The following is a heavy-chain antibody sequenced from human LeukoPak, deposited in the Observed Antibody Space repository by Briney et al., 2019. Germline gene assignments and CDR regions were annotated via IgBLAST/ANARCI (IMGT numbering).Heavy chain of an antibody. J-gene: IGHJ3*02. D-gene: IGHD3/OR15-3a*01. CDR1: GYTFTKYA. Sequence: ASVTVSFKASGYTFTKYAVNWVRQAPGQGLEGMGWIKTNTGNPDYAQGFTGRFVFSLDTSVTTAYLQISSLKDEDTAIYYCARSGFWTDPPAFYIWGQGTLVTVSS. V-gene: IGHV7-4-1*02. CDR2: IKTNTGNP. CDR3: ARSGFWTDPPAFYI.